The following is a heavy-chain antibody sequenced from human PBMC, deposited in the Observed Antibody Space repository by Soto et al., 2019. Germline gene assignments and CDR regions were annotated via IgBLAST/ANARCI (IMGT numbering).Heavy chain of an antibody. J-gene: IGHJ4*02. CDR2: TYYRSNWNF. Sequence: PSQTLSLTCAISWGRVSSNTATWNWVRQSPSRGLEWLGRTYYRSNWNFDYALSVKSRITITPDTSKNQFSLQLNSLTPEDTAVYYCAGELDIHHGLGYWGPGTSVTVSS. CDR3: AGELDIHHGLGY. CDR1: WGRVSSNTAT. D-gene: IGHD3-3*02. V-gene: IGHV6-1*01.